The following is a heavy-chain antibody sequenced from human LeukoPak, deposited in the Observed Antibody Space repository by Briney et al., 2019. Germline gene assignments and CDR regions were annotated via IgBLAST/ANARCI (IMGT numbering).Heavy chain of an antibody. Sequence: PSETLPLTCAVYGGSFSGYYWSWIRQPPGKGLEWIGEINHSGSTNYNPSLKSRVTISVDTSKNQFSLKLSSVTAADTAVYYCAREKWLVPFDYWGQGTLVTVSS. V-gene: IGHV4-34*01. CDR3: AREKWLVPFDY. CDR2: INHSGST. CDR1: GGSFSGYY. J-gene: IGHJ4*02. D-gene: IGHD6-19*01.